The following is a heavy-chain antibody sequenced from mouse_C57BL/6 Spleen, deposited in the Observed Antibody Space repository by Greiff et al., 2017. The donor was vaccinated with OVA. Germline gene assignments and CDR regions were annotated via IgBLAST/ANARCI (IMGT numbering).Heavy chain of an antibody. D-gene: IGHD4-1*01. J-gene: IGHJ2*01. V-gene: IGHV1-54*01. CDR2: INPGSGGT. Sequence: QVQLQQSGAELVRPGTSVKVSCKASGYAFTNYLIEWVKQRPGQGLEWIGVINPGSGGTNYNEKFKGKATLTADKSSSTAYMQLSSLTSEDSAVYFCARTNWDYFDYWGQSTTLTVSS. CDR3: ARTNWDYFDY. CDR1: GYAFTNYL.